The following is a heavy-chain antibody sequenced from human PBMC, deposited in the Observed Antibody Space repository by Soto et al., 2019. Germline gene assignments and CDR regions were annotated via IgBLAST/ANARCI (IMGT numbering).Heavy chain of an antibody. CDR3: ATIDDLTDDQPYYYGMDV. J-gene: IGHJ6*02. Sequence: ASVKVSCKALGYTSSSYGINWVRQAPGQGLEWMGWISVFNGDTKYAQKFQGRVAITKDPGTSTAHMELRSLRSDDAAVYFCATIDDLTDDQPYYYGMDVWGQGTTVTVSS. CDR2: ISVFNGDT. V-gene: IGHV1-18*01. D-gene: IGHD3-16*01. CDR1: GYTSSSYG.